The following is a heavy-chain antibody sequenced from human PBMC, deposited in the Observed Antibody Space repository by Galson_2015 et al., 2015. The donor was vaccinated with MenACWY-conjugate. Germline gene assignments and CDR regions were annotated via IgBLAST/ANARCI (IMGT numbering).Heavy chain of an antibody. V-gene: IGHV3-53*01. D-gene: IGHD1-26*01. CDR3: VRDPPPFTEWEGGDDF. CDR2: IHSGGST. CDR1: GFTVWTNY. J-gene: IGHJ4*02. Sequence: SLRLSCAASGFTVWTNYMTWVRQAPGKGLEWVAVIHSGGSTYYADSVRDRFIIPRDNSKNTLSLEMENLRAEDTAMYYCVRDPPPFTEWEGGDDFWGQGTLVTVSS.